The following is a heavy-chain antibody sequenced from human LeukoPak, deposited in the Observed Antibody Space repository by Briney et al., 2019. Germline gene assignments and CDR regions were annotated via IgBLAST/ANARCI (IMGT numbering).Heavy chain of an antibody. Sequence: GGSLRLSCAASGFTVSSNYMSWVRQAPGKGLEWVSVIYGAGDTFYADSVKGRFTISRDTSKNTLYPQMNNLRAEDTAVYYCARDQREGSAWSWYFQHWGQGTLVTVSS. V-gene: IGHV3-53*01. CDR2: IYGAGDT. CDR3: ARDQREGSAWSWYFQH. CDR1: GFTVSSNY. J-gene: IGHJ1*01. D-gene: IGHD6-19*01.